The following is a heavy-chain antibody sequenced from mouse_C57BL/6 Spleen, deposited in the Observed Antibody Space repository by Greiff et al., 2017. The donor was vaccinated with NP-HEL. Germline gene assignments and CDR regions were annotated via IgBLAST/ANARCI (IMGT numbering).Heavy chain of an antibody. D-gene: IGHD1-1*01. CDR2: INPNYGTT. V-gene: IGHV1-39*01. J-gene: IGHJ1*03. Sequence: VQLQQSGPELVKPGASVKISCKASGYSFTDYNMNWVKQSNGKSLEWIGVINPNYGTTSYNQKFKGKATLTVDQSSSTAYMQLNSLTSEDSAVYYGASPYYYGSSYVWYFDVWGTGTTVTVSS. CDR1: GYSFTDYN. CDR3: ASPYYYGSSYVWYFDV.